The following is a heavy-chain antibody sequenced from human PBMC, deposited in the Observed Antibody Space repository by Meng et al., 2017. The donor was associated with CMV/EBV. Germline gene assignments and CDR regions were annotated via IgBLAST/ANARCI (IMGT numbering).Heavy chain of an antibody. V-gene: IGHV3-30*02. J-gene: IGHJ4*02. CDR2: IRYDGSNK. CDR1: GFTFSSYG. Sequence: GESLKISCAASGFTFSSYGMHWVRQAPGKGLEWVAFIRYDGSNKYYADSVKGRFTISRDNSKNTLHLQMNSLRAEDTAVYYCAKVMTTVTTPLGYWGQGTLVTVSS. CDR3: AKVMTTVTTPLGY. D-gene: IGHD4-11*01.